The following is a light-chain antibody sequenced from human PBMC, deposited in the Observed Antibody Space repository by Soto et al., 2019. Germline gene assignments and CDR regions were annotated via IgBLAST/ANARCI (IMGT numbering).Light chain of an antibody. V-gene: IGKV3-15*01. Sequence: EIVMTQSPATLSVSPGERATLSCRASQSVSSNLAWYQQKPGQAPRLLIYGASTRATGIPARFRGSGSGTEFTLSISSLQSEDFAVYYCQQYNNWPHLYTFGQGTKLEIK. CDR2: GAS. CDR1: QSVSSN. J-gene: IGKJ2*01. CDR3: QQYNNWPHLYT.